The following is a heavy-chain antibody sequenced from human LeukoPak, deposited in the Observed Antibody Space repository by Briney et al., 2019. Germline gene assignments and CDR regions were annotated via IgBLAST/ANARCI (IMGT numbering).Heavy chain of an antibody. V-gene: IGHV3-15*01. CDR1: GFTFSNAW. CDR3: AAVSVDYGDSSSDF. J-gene: IGHJ4*02. CDR2: IRGRADGGTT. Sequence: GGSLTLSCAASGFTFSNAWAFCVPQRPGKGRVWVGHIRGRADGGTTDYTELVRGRVTISRDDSKSTLYPQMNSLKSEDTALYSCAAVSVDYGDSSSDFWGEGTLVTVSS. D-gene: IGHD4-17*01.